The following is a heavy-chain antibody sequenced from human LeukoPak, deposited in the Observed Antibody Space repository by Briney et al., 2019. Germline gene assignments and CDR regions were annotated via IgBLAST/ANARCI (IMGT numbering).Heavy chain of an antibody. CDR1: GYTFTSYY. V-gene: IGHV1-2*02. D-gene: IGHD3-3*01. J-gene: IGHJ5*02. CDR3: ARRVTYYDFWSGYFGSGPNWFDP. CDR2: INPRNGAT. Sequence: ASVTVSCKASGYTFTSYYIHWVRQAPGQGPDWMGYINPRNGATNYSQKFQGRVTMTRNTSISTAYMELSSLRSEDTAVYYRARRVTYYDFWSGYFGSGPNWFDPWGQGTLVTVSS.